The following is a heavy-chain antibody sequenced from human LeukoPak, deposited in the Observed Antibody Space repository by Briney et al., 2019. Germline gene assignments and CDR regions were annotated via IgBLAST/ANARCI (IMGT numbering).Heavy chain of an antibody. J-gene: IGHJ5*02. CDR2: ISGSGGST. V-gene: IGHV3-23*01. CDR3: AKDAPDTAMAYNWFDP. CDR1: GFTFSSYA. Sequence: GGSLRLSCAASGFTFSSYAMSWVRQAPGKGLEWVSAISGSGGSTYYADSVKGRFTISRDNSKNTLYLQMNSLRAEDTAVYYCAKDAPDTAMAYNWFDPWGQGTLVTVSS. D-gene: IGHD5-18*01.